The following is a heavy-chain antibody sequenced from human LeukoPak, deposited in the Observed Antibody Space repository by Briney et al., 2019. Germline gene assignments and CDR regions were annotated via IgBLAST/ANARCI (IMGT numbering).Heavy chain of an antibody. CDR3: AKDAQRGFDYSNSLES. D-gene: IGHD4-11*01. J-gene: IGHJ5*01. CDR1: GFTFDHYG. Sequence: GGSLRLSCVASGFTFDHYGMHWVRQAPGKGLEWVAVIWHDGSSQYYADSVKGRFTISRDNSMNTLYPQMNSLRAEDTAVYYCAKDAQRGFDYSNSLESWGQGTLVTVSS. CDR2: IWHDGSSQ. V-gene: IGHV3-33*06.